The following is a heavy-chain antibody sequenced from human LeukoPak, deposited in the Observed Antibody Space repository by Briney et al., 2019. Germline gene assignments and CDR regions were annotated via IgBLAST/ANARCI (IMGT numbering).Heavy chain of an antibody. Sequence: SETLSLTCTVSGGSISTSNYYWGWVRQPPGRGLEWIGSIYYSGSTYYNPSLKSRVTISVDTSKNQFSLKLSSVTAADTAVYYCARGKTRNDAFDIWGQGTMVTVSS. D-gene: IGHD1-14*01. J-gene: IGHJ3*02. CDR3: ARGKTRNDAFDI. CDR1: GGSISTSNYY. CDR2: IYYSGST. V-gene: IGHV4-39*07.